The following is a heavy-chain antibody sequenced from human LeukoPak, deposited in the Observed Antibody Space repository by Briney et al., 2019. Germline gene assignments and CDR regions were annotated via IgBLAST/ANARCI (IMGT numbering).Heavy chain of an antibody. CDR2: ISGSGGST. Sequence: PGGSLRLSCAASGFTFSSYAMSWVRQAPGKGLEWVSAISGSGGSTYYADSVKGRFTISRDNSKNTLYLQMNSLRAEDTAVYYCAKEMSQVSGWYEFVDYWGQGTLVTVSS. V-gene: IGHV3-23*01. D-gene: IGHD6-13*01. CDR3: AKEMSQVSGWYEFVDY. CDR1: GFTFSSYA. J-gene: IGHJ4*02.